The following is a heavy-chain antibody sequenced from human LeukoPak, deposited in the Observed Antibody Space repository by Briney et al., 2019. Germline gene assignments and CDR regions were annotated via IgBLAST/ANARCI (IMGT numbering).Heavy chain of an antibody. CDR3: AREYSYGYYYYYYMDV. CDR2: ISSSSSYI. CDR1: GFTFSSYN. D-gene: IGHD5-18*01. V-gene: IGHV3-21*01. Sequence: GGSLRLSCAASGFTFSSYNMNWVRQAPGKGLEWVSSISSSSSYIYYADSVKGRFTISRDNAKNSLYLQMNSLRAEDTAVYYCAREYSYGYYYYYYMDVWGKGTTVTISS. J-gene: IGHJ6*03.